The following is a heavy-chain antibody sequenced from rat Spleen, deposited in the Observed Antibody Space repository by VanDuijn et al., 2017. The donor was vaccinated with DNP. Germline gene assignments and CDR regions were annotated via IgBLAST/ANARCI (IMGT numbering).Heavy chain of an antibody. CDR2: ISYDGSST. CDR3: ARPDY. Sequence: EVQLVESGGGLVQPGGSMKLSCAASGFTFSNYHMAWVRQAPKKGLEWVATISYDGSSTYYRDSVKGRFTVSRDNAKTTLYLQMDSLRSEDTATYYCARPDYWGQGVMVTVSS. CDR1: GFTFSNYH. V-gene: IGHV5-7*01. J-gene: IGHJ2*01.